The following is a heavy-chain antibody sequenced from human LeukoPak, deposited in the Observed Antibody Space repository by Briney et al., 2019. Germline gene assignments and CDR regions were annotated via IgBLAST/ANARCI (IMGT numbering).Heavy chain of an antibody. V-gene: IGHV1-46*01. J-gene: IGHJ4*02. CDR3: ASPAEKDYYFYY. D-gene: IGHD6-25*01. CDR2: INPSGGST. Sequence: ASVKVSCKASGYTFTSYYRHWVRSAPGQGLEWMGIINPSGGSTSYAQKFQGRVTMPRDTSTCTVYMELSSLRSEDTAGHYCASPAEKDYYFYYWGQGTLVTVSS. CDR1: GYTFTSYY.